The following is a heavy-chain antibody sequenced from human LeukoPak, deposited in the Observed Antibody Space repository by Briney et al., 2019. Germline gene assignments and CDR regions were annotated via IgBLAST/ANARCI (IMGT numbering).Heavy chain of an antibody. Sequence: SETLSLTCAVYGGSFSGYYWSWIRQPPGKGLEWIGEINHSGSTNYNPSLKSRVTISVDTSKNQFSLKLSSVTAADTAVYYRARVVVVAATHLDYWGQGTLVTVSS. V-gene: IGHV4-34*01. CDR3: ARVVVVAATHLDY. CDR1: GGSFSGYY. CDR2: INHSGST. D-gene: IGHD2-15*01. J-gene: IGHJ4*02.